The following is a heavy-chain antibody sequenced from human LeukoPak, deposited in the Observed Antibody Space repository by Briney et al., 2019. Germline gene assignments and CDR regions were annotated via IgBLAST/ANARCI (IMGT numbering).Heavy chain of an antibody. CDR1: GGTFSSYA. CDR2: IIPIFGTA. CDR3: ARVQAPFRVGYSYGYYFDY. Sequence: GASVKVSCKASGGTFSSYAISWVRQAPGQGLEWMGGIIPIFGTANYAQKFQGRVTITADESTSTAYMELSSLRSEDTAVYYCARVQAPFRVGYSYGYYFDYWGQGTLVTVSS. J-gene: IGHJ4*02. D-gene: IGHD5-18*01. V-gene: IGHV1-69*13.